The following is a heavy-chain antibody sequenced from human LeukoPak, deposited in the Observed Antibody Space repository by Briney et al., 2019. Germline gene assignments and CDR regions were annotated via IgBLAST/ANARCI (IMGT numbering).Heavy chain of an antibody. V-gene: IGHV3-7*01. CDR1: GFTFKNYW. CDR3: ARREMATITDY. CDR2: INQDGSEK. J-gene: IGHJ4*02. Sequence: PGGSLRLSCAASGFTFKNYWMSWVRQAPGKGLEWVANINQDGSEKYYVDSVKGRFTISRDNAKNSLYLQMNSPRAEDTAVYYCARREMATITDYWGQGTLVTVSS. D-gene: IGHD5-24*01.